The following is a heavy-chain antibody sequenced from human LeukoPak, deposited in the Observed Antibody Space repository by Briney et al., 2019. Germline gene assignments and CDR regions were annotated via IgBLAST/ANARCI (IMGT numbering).Heavy chain of an antibody. Sequence: GESLKISCKGSGYSFTSYWIGWVRQVPGKGLEWMGTIYPGDSDTRYSPSFQGQVTISADKSISTAYLQWSSLKASDTAMYYCARQSITFGFDPWGQGTLVTVSS. CDR2: IYPGDSDT. CDR1: GYSFTSYW. CDR3: ARQSITFGFDP. V-gene: IGHV5-51*01. J-gene: IGHJ5*02. D-gene: IGHD1-14*01.